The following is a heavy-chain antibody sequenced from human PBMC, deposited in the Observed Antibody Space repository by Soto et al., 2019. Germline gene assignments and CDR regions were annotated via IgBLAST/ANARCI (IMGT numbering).Heavy chain of an antibody. CDR3: ARSPPSSYYGGSGTFDC. CDR2: AYHSGST. D-gene: IGHD3-10*01. CDR1: GGFTSTNNW. V-gene: IGHV4-4*02. Sequence: SETLSLTCAVSGGFTSTNNWWSWVRQPPGKGLEWIGDAYHSGSTEYNPSLKSRVSISVDKSKNQISLKLTSATAADTAVYYCARSPPSSYYGGSGTFDCGGQGTLVTVSS. J-gene: IGHJ4*02.